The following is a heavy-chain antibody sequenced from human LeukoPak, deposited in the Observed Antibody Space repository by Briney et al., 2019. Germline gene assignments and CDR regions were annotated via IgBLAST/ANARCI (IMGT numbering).Heavy chain of an antibody. J-gene: IGHJ4*02. V-gene: IGHV3-9*01. D-gene: IGHD3-22*01. CDR1: GFTFDDYA. Sequence: PGRSLRLSCAASGFTFDDYAMHWVRQAPGKGLEWVSGISWNSGSIGYADSEKGRFTISRDNAKNSLYLQMNSLRAEDTALYYCAKDRNYYDSSGSLDYWGQGTLVTVSS. CDR3: AKDRNYYDSSGSLDY. CDR2: ISWNSGSI.